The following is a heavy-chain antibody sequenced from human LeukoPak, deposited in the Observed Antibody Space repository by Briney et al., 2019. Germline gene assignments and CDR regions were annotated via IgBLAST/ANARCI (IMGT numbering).Heavy chain of an antibody. CDR3: ARHVRNNFSRDFDI. J-gene: IGHJ3*02. V-gene: IGHV4-39*01. D-gene: IGHD1-14*01. Sequence: PSETLSLTCSVSDGSVSSGSYYLNWIRQPPGKGLEWIGSIYYSGSTYYNPSLKSRVTISVDTSKNQFSLKLSSVTAADTAVYYCARHVRNNFSRDFDIWGQGTMVTVSS. CDR1: DGSVSSGSYY. CDR2: IYYSGST.